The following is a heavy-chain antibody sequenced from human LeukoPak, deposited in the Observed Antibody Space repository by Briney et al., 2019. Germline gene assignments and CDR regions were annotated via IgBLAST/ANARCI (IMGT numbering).Heavy chain of an antibody. V-gene: IGHV3-30*02. D-gene: IGHD2-2*03. CDR2: IQFDGDKK. CDR3: AKVDGDYYYMDV. J-gene: IGHJ6*03. CDR1: EFPFSTFG. Sequence: PGGSLRLSCTASEFPFSTFGIHWVRQAPGKRLEWVAFIQFDGDKKYYANSVRGRFTISRDNSKNTLSLQMTSLRAEDTAVYYCAKVDGDYYYMDVWGKGTTVTVSS.